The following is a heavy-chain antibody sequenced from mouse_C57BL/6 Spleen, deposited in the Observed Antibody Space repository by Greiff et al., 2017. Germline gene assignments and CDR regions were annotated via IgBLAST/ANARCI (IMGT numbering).Heavy chain of an antibody. CDR2: LYPGDGDT. CDR1: GYAFSSSW. V-gene: IGHV1-82*01. J-gene: IGHJ2*01. Sequence: VQLQQSGPELVKPGASVKISCKASGYAFSSSWMNWVKQRPGKGLEWIGRLYPGDGDTNYNGKFKGKATLTADKSSSTAYMQLSSLASEDSAVYFCASSSPDYWGQGTTLTVAS. CDR3: ASSSPDY. D-gene: IGHD1-1*01.